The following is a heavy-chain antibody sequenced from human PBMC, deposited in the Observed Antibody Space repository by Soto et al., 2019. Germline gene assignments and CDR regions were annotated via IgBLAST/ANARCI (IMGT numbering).Heavy chain of an antibody. CDR1: GFTFSSYG. CDR2: ISYDGSNK. CDR3: AKGLGPRQLSSHYMDV. V-gene: IGHV3-30*18. J-gene: IGHJ6*03. Sequence: QVQLVESGGGVVQPGRSLRLSCAASGFTFSSYGMHWVRQAPGKGLEWVVVISYDGSNKYYADSVKGRFTISRDNSKNPRYLEMNSLRTVDRGVYYFAKGLGPRQLSSHYMDVWGKGTTVTVSS. D-gene: IGHD6-13*01.